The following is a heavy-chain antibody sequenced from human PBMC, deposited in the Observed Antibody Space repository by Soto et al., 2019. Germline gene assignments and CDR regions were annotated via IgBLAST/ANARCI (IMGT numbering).Heavy chain of an antibody. CDR1: GFTFSSYG. D-gene: IGHD1-26*01. CDR3: AKSGREKEWELDY. Sequence: PGGSLRLSCAASGFTFSSYGMHWVRQAPGKGLEWVAVISYDGSNKYYADSVKGRFTISRDNSKNTLYLQMNSLRAEDTAVYYCAKSGREKEWELDYWGQGTLVTVSS. J-gene: IGHJ4*02. V-gene: IGHV3-30*18. CDR2: ISYDGSNK.